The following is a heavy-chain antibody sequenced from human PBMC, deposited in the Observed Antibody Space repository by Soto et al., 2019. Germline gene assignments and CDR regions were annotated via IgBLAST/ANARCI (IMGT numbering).Heavy chain of an antibody. J-gene: IGHJ4*02. CDR3: ARVNRRNYFDH. V-gene: IGHV3-64D*06. Sequence: GGSLRLSCSASEFTFSNYPMHWVRQAPGKGLEYVSAISTNGGNTYYADSVKGRFTISRDNSKNTLYLQMSSLRSEDTAVYYCARVNRRNYFDHWGQGTLVTVSS. CDR1: EFTFSNYP. D-gene: IGHD3-22*01. CDR2: ISTNGGNT.